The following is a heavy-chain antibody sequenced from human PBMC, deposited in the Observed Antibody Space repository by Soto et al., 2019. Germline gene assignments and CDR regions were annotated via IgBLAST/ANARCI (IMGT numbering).Heavy chain of an antibody. CDR2: IWYDGSNK. Sequence: PGGSLRLSCAASGFTFSSYGMHWVRQAPGKGLEWVAVIWYDGSNKYYADSVKGRFTISRDNSKNTLYLQVNSLRAEDTAVYYCARDGVLWLASFEYWGQGTLVTVSS. V-gene: IGHV3-33*01. D-gene: IGHD6-19*01. J-gene: IGHJ4*02. CDR3: ARDGVLWLASFEY. CDR1: GFTFSSYG.